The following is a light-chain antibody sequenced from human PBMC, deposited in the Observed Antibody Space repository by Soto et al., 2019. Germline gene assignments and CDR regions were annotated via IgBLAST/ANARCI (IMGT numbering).Light chain of an antibody. V-gene: IGKV3-20*01. J-gene: IGKJ5*01. CDR1: QSVSSR. CDR2: GAS. CDR3: QHYVERSPIT. Sequence: EIVMTQSPGTLSLSAGERATLSCRASQSVSSRLARYQQKPGQAPRLLISGASSRATGIPDRFSGSGSGTDFTLTISRPEPEDFALYYCQHYVERSPITFGQGTRLEIK.